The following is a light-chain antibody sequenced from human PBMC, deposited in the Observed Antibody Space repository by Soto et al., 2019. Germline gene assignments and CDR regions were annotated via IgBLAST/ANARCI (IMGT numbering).Light chain of an antibody. CDR2: EVR. CDR1: NRDVGSYNL. CDR3: SSYTTTSTLV. J-gene: IGLJ3*02. V-gene: IGLV2-14*01. Sequence: SALTQPASVSGSPGQSITIACTGTNRDVGSYNLVSWYQQRPGEAPKLIISEVRNRPSGISYRFPGSKSGNTASLTISGLQAEDEADYYCSSYTTTSTLVFGGGTKLTVL.